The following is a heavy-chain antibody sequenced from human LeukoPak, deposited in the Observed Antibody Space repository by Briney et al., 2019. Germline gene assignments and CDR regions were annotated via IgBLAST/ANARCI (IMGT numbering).Heavy chain of an antibody. V-gene: IGHV4-59*08. CDR1: GGSISNYY. CDR2: IYYSGIT. Sequence: SETLSLTCTVSGGSISNYYWSWIRQPPGKGLEWIGYIYYSGITNYNPSLKSRVTISVDTSKNQFSLKLSSVTAADTAVYYCARHVLSGTYPFSDYWGQGILVTVSS. J-gene: IGHJ4*02. D-gene: IGHD1-26*01. CDR3: ARHVLSGTYPFSDY.